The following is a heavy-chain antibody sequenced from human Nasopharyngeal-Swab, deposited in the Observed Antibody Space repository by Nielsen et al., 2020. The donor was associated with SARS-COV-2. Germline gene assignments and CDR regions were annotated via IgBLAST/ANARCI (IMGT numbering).Heavy chain of an antibody. J-gene: IGHJ5*02. CDR2: INPNSGGT. CDR3: ARVLYSSGGWFDP. D-gene: IGHD6-19*01. CDR1: GYTFTSYY. V-gene: IGHV1-2*06. Sequence: ASVEVSCKASGYTFTSYYMHWVRQAPGQGLEWMGRINPNSGGTNYAQKFQGRVTMTRDTSISTAYMELSRLRSDDTAVYYCARVLYSSGGWFDPWGQGTLVTVSS.